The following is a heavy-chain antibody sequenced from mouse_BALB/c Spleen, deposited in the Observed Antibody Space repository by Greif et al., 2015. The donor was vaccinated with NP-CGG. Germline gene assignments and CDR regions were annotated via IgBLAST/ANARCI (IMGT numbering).Heavy chain of an antibody. Sequence: EVKVVESGGDLVKPGGSLKLSCAASGFTFSSYGMSWVRQTPDKRLEWVATISSGGSYTYYPDSVKGRFTISRDNAKNTLYLQMSSLKSEDTAMYYCARLNYGSSYNFDVWGAGTTVTVSS. J-gene: IGHJ1*01. CDR1: GFTFSSYG. D-gene: IGHD1-1*01. V-gene: IGHV5-6*01. CDR3: ARLNYGSSYNFDV. CDR2: ISSGGSYT.